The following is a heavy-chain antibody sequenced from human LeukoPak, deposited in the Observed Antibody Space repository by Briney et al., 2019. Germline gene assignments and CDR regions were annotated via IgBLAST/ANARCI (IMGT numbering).Heavy chain of an antibody. CDR2: ISQSSSII. CDR3: AREGYYGSGSPPSLYFDY. D-gene: IGHD3-10*01. CDR1: GFSFSTYS. Sequence: GGSLRLSCEASGFSFSTYSMNWVRQAPGKGLEWISYISQSSSIIFYADSVRGRFTISRDNSRSTLYLQMNSLRPEDTAIYYCAREGYYGSGSPPSLYFDYWGQGTLVTVSS. J-gene: IGHJ4*02. V-gene: IGHV3-48*01.